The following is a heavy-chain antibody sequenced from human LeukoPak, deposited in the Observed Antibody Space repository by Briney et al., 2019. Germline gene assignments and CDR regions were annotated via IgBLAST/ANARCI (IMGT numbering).Heavy chain of an antibody. CDR3: ARDVKAPYYYDSSGYWSF. V-gene: IGHV4-39*07. D-gene: IGHD3-22*01. J-gene: IGHJ4*02. CDR2: IYYSGST. Sequence: SETLSLTCTVSGGSISSSDYYWGWIRQPPGKGLEWIGSIYYSGSTYYNPSLKSRVTISVDTSKNQFSLKLSSVTAADTAVYYCARDVKAPYYYDSSGYWSFWGQGTLVTVSS. CDR1: GGSISSSDYY.